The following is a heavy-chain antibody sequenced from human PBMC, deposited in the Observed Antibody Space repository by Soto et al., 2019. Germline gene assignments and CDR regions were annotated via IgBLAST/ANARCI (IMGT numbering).Heavy chain of an antibody. Sequence: QDQLVQSGAEVKKPGSSVKVSCKASGGTFSSHTFSWVRQAPGQGLEWMGRIIPALGTATYAQKFQRRVXITADESATTVYMELNSLRSEDTAVYYCARPDFGDYWYFDLWGRGTLVTVSS. J-gene: IGHJ2*01. D-gene: IGHD4-17*01. CDR3: ARPDFGDYWYFDL. V-gene: IGHV1-69*08. CDR1: GGTFSSHT. CDR2: IIPALGTA.